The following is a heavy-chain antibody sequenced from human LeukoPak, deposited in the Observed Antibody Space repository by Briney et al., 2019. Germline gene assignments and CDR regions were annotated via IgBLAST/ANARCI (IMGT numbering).Heavy chain of an antibody. CDR2: ISGYNGNT. Sequence: ASVKVSCKASGYTFTNYGIIWARQAPGQGLEWMGWISGYNGNTNYAQNLQGRLSMTTDTSTYTAYMELRSLTSDDTAVYYCARGRYSGYVPHDFDYWGQGTLVTVSS. V-gene: IGHV1-18*01. J-gene: IGHJ4*02. CDR1: GYTFTNYG. CDR3: ARGRYSGYVPHDFDY. D-gene: IGHD5-12*01.